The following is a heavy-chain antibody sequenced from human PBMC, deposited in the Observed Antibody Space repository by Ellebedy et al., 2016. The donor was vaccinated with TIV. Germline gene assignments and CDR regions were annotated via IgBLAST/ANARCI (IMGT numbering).Heavy chain of an antibody. Sequence: GESLKISXAASGFTFSSYGMHWVRQAPGKGLEWVSAISGSGGSTYYADSVKGRFTISRDNSKNTLYLQMNSLRAEDTAVYYCANRIPRAEQQLTPWRTEYFQHWGQGTLVTVSS. CDR1: GFTFSSYG. CDR3: ANRIPRAEQQLTPWRTEYFQH. J-gene: IGHJ1*01. V-gene: IGHV3-23*01. D-gene: IGHD6-13*01. CDR2: ISGSGGST.